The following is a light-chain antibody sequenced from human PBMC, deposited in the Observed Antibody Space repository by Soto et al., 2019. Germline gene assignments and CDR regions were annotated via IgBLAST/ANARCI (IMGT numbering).Light chain of an antibody. J-gene: IGKJ4*01. V-gene: IGKV3-20*01. CDR2: DAY. Sequence: EVVLTQSPDTLSLSPGETATLSCRASQSVDRYVAWYQQKLGQAPRLLIYDAYTRATGVAARFTGSGSATDFTLTISGLEPEDFALYYCQQYGVTPPNTFGGGTKVEV. CDR3: QQYGVTPPNT. CDR1: QSVDRY.